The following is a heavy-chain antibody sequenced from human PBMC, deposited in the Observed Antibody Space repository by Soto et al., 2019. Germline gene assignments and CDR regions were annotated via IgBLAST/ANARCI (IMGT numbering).Heavy chain of an antibody. CDR2: TYYRSKWYN. J-gene: IGHJ5*01. CDR1: GDSVSTNSAT. D-gene: IGHD2-8*01. CDR3: ARLIGNSWLDS. Sequence: SQTLSLTCTISGDSVSTNSATWDWIRQSPSRGLEWLGRTYYRSKWYNHYAVSVKGRITINPDTSNNQLSLQLNSLTPDDPAVYYCARLIGNSWLDSWGQGILFTVSS. V-gene: IGHV6-1*01.